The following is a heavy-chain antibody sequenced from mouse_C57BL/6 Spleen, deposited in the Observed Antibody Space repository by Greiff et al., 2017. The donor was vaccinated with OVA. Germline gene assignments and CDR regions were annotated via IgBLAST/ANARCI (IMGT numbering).Heavy chain of an antibody. J-gene: IGHJ1*03. V-gene: IGHV1-85*01. CDR3: ARLRASYFDV. D-gene: IGHD3-1*01. Sequence: VKLVESGPELVKPGASVKLSCKASGYTFTSYDINWVKQRPGQGLEWIGWIYPRDGSTKYNEKFKGKATLTVDTSSSTAYMELHSLTSEDSAVYFCARLRASYFDVWGTGTTVTVSS. CDR1: GYTFTSYD. CDR2: IYPRDGST.